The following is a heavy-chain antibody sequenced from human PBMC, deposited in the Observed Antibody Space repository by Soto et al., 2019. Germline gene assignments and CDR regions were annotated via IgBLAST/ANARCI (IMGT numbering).Heavy chain of an antibody. CDR2: IYYSGST. J-gene: IGHJ4*02. Sequence: SETLSLTCTVSGGSISSYYWSWIRQPPGKGLEWIGYIYYSGSTNYNPSLKSRVTISVDTSKNQFSLKLSSVTAADTAVYYCARISDRDGYNLDYWGQGTLVPVSS. V-gene: IGHV4-59*01. CDR3: ARISDRDGYNLDY. CDR1: GGSISSYY. D-gene: IGHD5-12*01.